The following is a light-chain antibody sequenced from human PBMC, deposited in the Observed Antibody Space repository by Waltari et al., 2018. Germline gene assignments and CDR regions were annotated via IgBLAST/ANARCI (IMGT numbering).Light chain of an antibody. CDR3: QVWDTSIDLSV. CDR1: NIADKN. J-gene: IGLJ1*01. CDR2: YDS. V-gene: IGLV3-21*04. Sequence: SYVLTQAPSVSVAPGETARITCGGNNIADKNVHWYQQKPGQAPVLVIFYDSDRPSGIPDRFPGSNSGNTATLTISRAEAGDEADYYCQVWDTSIDLSVFGTGTKVTVL.